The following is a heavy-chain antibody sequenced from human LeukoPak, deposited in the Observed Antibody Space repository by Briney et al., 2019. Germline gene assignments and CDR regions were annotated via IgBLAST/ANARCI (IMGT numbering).Heavy chain of an antibody. CDR1: GFTFDDHA. D-gene: IGHD5-18*01. CDR2: ISWNSGEI. Sequence: GGSLRLSCAAPGFTFDDHAMHWVRHAPGKGLEWVSGISWNSGEIGYADSVKGRFTVSRDNAKNSLYLQMRSLRTEDTALYFCAKVYGYAYGYFDYWGQGTLVTVSS. CDR3: AKVYGYAYGYFDY. V-gene: IGHV3-9*01. J-gene: IGHJ4*02.